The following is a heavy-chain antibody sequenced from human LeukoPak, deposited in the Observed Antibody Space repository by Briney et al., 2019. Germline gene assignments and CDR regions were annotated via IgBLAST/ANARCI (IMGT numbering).Heavy chain of an antibody. D-gene: IGHD5-12*01. CDR3: ARVDKKFEDSGYRSFDY. V-gene: IGHV3-20*01. CDR2: INWNGETT. CDR1: GFNYDEYG. Sequence: GGSLRLSCAASGFNYDEYGMTWVRQAPGKGLEWVSAINWNGETTVYADSVKGRFTSSRGNADNSLYLQMNSLRAEDTAVYHCARVDKKFEDSGYRSFDYWGQGTLVSVSS. J-gene: IGHJ4*02.